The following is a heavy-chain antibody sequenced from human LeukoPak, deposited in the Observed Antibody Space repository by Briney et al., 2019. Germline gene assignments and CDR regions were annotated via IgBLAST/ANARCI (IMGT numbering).Heavy chain of an antibody. Sequence: PSETLSLTCTVSGGSISSNNYDWGWIRQPPGKGLEWIGTIYYSGSAHYNPSLKSRVTISIDTSKNQVSLKLSSVTAADTAVYYCARQGVYWGQGALVTVSS. CDR2: IYYSGSA. J-gene: IGHJ4*02. D-gene: IGHD3-16*01. V-gene: IGHV4-39*01. CDR1: GGSISSNNYD. CDR3: ARQGVY.